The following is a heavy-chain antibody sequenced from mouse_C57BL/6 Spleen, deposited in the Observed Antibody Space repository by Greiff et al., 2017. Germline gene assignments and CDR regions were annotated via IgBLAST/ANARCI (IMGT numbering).Heavy chain of an antibody. CDR3: ARSYYSNYVAFAY. CDR2: ISYDGSN. D-gene: IGHD2-5*01. Sequence: EVKLQESGPGLVKPSQSLSLTCSVTGYSITSGYYWNWIRQFPGNKLEWMGYISYDGSNNYNPSLKNRISITRDTSKNQFFLKLNSVTTEDTATYYCARSYYSNYVAFAYWGQGTLVTVSA. CDR1: GYSITSGYY. V-gene: IGHV3-6*01. J-gene: IGHJ3*01.